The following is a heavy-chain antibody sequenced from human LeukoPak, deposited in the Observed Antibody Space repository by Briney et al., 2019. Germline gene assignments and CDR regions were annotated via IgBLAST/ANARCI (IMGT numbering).Heavy chain of an antibody. J-gene: IGHJ3*02. Sequence: SETLSLTCTVSGGSISSYYWSWIRQPPGKGLEGIGYIYYSGSTNYNASLKSRVTISVDTSKNQFSLKLSSVTAADTAVYYCARDTLSSHAFDIWGQGTMVTVSS. CDR2: IYYSGST. V-gene: IGHV4-59*01. CDR3: ARDTLSSHAFDI. CDR1: GGSISSYY. D-gene: IGHD6-13*01.